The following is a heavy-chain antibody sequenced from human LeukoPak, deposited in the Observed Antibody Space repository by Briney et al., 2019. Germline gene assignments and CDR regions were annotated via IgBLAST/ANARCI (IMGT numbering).Heavy chain of an antibody. CDR2: IYPGDSDT. CDR1: GYSFTSYW. J-gene: IGHJ4*02. V-gene: IGHV5-51*01. Sequence: GESLKISCKGSGYSFTSYWIGWVRQMPGKGLEWMGIIYPGDSDTRYSPSFQGQVTISADKSISTAYLQWSSLKASDTAMYYCARDRPRYYDILTGYLYWGQGTLVTVSS. D-gene: IGHD3-9*01. CDR3: ARDRPRYYDILTGYLY.